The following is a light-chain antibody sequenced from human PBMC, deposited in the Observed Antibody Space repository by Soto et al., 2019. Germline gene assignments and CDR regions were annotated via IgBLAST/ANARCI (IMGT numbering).Light chain of an antibody. CDR2: EVS. V-gene: IGLV2-8*01. Sequence: QSALTQPPSASGSPGQSVTISCTGTSSDVGGYNYVSWYQQHPGKAPKLMIYEVSKRPSGVPDRFSGSKSGNTASLTVSGLQAEAEADYYCSSYAGFAYVFGTGTKLTVL. CDR3: SSYAGFAYV. CDR1: SSDVGGYNY. J-gene: IGLJ1*01.